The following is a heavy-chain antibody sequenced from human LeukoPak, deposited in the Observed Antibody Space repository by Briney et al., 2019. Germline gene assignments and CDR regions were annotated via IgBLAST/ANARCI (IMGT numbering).Heavy chain of an antibody. J-gene: IGHJ4*02. D-gene: IGHD2-2*02. CDR1: GGSISSSNW. V-gene: IGHV4-4*02. Sequence: SETLSLTCAVSGGSISSSNWWGWVRQPPGKGLEWIGEIYHSGSTNYNPSLKSRVTISVDKSKNQFSLKLSSVTAADTAVYYCARERGYCSSTSCYTRGYFDYWGQGTLVTVSS. CDR2: IYHSGST. CDR3: ARERGYCSSTSCYTRGYFDY.